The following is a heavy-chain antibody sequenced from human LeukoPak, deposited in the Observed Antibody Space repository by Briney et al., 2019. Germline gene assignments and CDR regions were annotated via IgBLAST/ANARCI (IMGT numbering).Heavy chain of an antibody. D-gene: IGHD6-19*01. CDR3: AGDKTTGGWYEFDY. CDR2: ISSSGSTI. CDR1: GFTFSSYE. Sequence: GGSLRLSCAASGFTFSSYEMNWVRQAPGKGLEWVSYISSSGSTIYYADSVKGRFTISRDNSKNTVYLQMNSLRTEDTAIYYCAGDKTTGGWYEFDYWGQGTLLTVSS. V-gene: IGHV3-48*03. J-gene: IGHJ4*02.